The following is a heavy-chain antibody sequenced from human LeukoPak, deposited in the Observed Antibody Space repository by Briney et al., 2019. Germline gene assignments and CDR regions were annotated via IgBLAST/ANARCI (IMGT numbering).Heavy chain of an antibody. CDR3: AKDMSPDYGDYVGYFDY. Sequence: GGSLRLSCAASGFTFSDYYMSWIRQAPGKGLEWVSYISSSGSTIYYADSVKGRFTISRDNSKNSLYLQMNSLRAEDTALYYCAKDMSPDYGDYVGYFDYWGQGTLVTVSS. CDR1: GFTFSDYY. CDR2: ISSSGSTI. V-gene: IGHV3-11*01. J-gene: IGHJ4*02. D-gene: IGHD4-17*01.